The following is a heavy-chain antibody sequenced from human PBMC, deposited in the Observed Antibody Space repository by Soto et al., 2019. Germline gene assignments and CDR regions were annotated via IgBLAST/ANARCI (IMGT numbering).Heavy chain of an antibody. CDR2: IIPIFPTP. CDR3: ARASGLPTAFDI. D-gene: IGHD2-21*02. V-gene: IGHV1-69*13. J-gene: IGHJ3*02. CDR1: GGSLSSHA. Sequence: GASVKVSCKASGGSLSSHAINWVRQAPGQGLEWMGKIIPIFPTPNYAQKFQGRLTITADDSTSTAYMELSSLRSEDTAVYSCARASGLPTAFDIWGQGTMVTVSS.